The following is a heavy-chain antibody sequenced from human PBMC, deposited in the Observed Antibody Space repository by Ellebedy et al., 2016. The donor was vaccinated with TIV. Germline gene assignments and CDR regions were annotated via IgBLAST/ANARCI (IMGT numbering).Heavy chain of an antibody. CDR2: INQDGSEK. CDR3: ARASSGWRSNWYFDL. Sequence: GESLKISXVASGFTFSNYWMSWVRQAPGKGLEWLANINQDGSEKYYVDSVKGRLTISRDNAKNSLYLQMNSLRAEDTAVYYCARASSGWRSNWYFDLWGRGTLVTVSS. CDR1: GFTFSNYW. D-gene: IGHD2-21*01. V-gene: IGHV3-7*01. J-gene: IGHJ2*01.